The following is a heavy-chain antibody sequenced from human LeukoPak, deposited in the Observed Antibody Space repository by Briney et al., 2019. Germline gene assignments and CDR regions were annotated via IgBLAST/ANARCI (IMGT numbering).Heavy chain of an antibody. CDR1: GYTFTSYA. V-gene: IGHV1-3*01. CDR2: INAGNGNT. CDR3: AKGPEYYYDSSGYYNWFDP. Sequence: ASVKVSCKAPGYTFTSYAMHWVRQAPGQRLEWMGWINAGNGNTKYSQKFQGRVTITRDTSASTAYMELSSLRSEDTAVYYCAKGPEYYYDSSGYYNWFDPWGQGTPVTVSS. D-gene: IGHD3-22*01. J-gene: IGHJ5*02.